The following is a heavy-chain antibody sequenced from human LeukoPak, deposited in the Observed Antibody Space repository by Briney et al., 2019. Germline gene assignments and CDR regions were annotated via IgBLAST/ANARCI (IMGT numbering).Heavy chain of an antibody. CDR2: IYTSGST. CDR1: GGSISSGSFC. J-gene: IGHJ4*02. V-gene: IGHV4-61*09. Sequence: SQTLSLTCTVSGGSISSGSFCWSWTRQPAGKGLEWIGHIYTSGSTNYNPSLKSRVTISVDTSKNQFSLKLSSVTAADTAVYYCARLAVADPSPNFDYWGQGTLVTVSS. D-gene: IGHD6-19*01. CDR3: ARLAVADPSPNFDY.